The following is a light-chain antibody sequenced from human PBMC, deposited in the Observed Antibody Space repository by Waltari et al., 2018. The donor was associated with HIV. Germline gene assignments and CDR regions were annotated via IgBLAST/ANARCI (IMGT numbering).Light chain of an antibody. CDR1: QSISSW. V-gene: IGKV1-5*03. Sequence: ASVGDRVTITCRASQSISSWLAWYQQRPGKAPKLLIYKASNLQSGVPSRFSGSGSGTDFTLTISSLQPDDFATYYCQQYHSYSRTFGQGTKVEIK. J-gene: IGKJ1*01. CDR3: QQYHSYSRT. CDR2: KAS.